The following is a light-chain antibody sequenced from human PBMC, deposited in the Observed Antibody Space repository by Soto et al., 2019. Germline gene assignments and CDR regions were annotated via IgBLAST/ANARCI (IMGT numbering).Light chain of an antibody. J-gene: IGLJ1*01. CDR3: GSWDSSLSADV. CDR1: SSNIGGNS. Sequence: QSALTQPPSVSAAPGQKVTISCSGSSSNIGGNSVSWYQQLPGTAPKLLIYDDTKRPSGIPDRFSGSKTGTSATRGITGFQTGDEADYYCGSWDSSLSADVFGTGTKVTVL. V-gene: IGLV1-51*01. CDR2: DDT.